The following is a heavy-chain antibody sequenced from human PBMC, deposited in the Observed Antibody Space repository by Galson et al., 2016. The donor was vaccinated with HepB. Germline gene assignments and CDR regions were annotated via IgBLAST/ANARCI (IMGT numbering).Heavy chain of an antibody. J-gene: IGHJ3*02. D-gene: IGHD3-9*01. V-gene: IGHV1-46*03. CDR2: INPSGGRT. Sequence: SVKVSCKASGYTFTSYYMHWVRQAPGQGLEWMGIINPSGGRTSYAQKFQGRVTMTRDTSASTVYMELSSLRSEDTAVYYCTRDLRYYDILTGPGYPFHIWGQGTMVTVSS. CDR1: GYTFTSYY. CDR3: TRDLRYYDILTGPGYPFHI.